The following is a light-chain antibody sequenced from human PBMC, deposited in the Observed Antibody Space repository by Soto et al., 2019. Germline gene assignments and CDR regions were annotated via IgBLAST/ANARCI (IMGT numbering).Light chain of an antibody. CDR2: GAS. Sequence: EIVLTQSPGTLSLSPGERATLSCRASQSVSSGYLAWYQQRPGQAPRLLVYGASTRATGVPDRFSGSGSGTDFNLTISRLEPEDFAVYYCQQYYNWPRTFGQGTKVDIK. J-gene: IGKJ1*01. V-gene: IGKV3-20*01. CDR3: QQYYNWPRT. CDR1: QSVSSGY.